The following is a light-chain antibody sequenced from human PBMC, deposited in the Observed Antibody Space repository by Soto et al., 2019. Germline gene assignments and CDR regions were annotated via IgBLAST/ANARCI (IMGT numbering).Light chain of an antibody. V-gene: IGLV2-23*01. CDR2: EGS. CDR1: SDDIGRYNQ. Sequence: LTQPASVSGSPGQSITISCTGSSDDIGRYNQVSWYQQHPGKAPKVMIYEGSQRPSGVSNRFSGSKSGNTASLTISGLQAEDEADYYCCSYVGSTTYVFGSGTKVTV. CDR3: CSYVGSTTYV. J-gene: IGLJ1*01.